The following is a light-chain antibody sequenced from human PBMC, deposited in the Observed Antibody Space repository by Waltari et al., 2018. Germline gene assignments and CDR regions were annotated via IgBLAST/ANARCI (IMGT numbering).Light chain of an antibody. Sequence: EIVLTQSPATLSLSPGRRATLSCRASQSLITYLARYQQKPGQAPRLLIYDASNRATGIPARFSGSGSGTDFTLTISSLEPEDFAVYYCQQRYNWPVTFGGGTKVEIK. CDR3: QQRYNWPVT. V-gene: IGKV3-11*01. CDR2: DAS. CDR1: QSLITY. J-gene: IGKJ4*01.